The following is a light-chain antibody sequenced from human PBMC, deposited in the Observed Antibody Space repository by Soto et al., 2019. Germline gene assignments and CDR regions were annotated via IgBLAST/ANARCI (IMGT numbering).Light chain of an antibody. J-gene: IGKJ2*01. Sequence: DIVMTQSPDSLAVSLGERATINCKSSQSVLYSSNNKNYLAWYQQRPGQPPKLLIYWESTRESGVPDRFSGXXXXXXXXLTLTSLQAEDVAVYYCQQYESTPPTFGQGTKLEIK. V-gene: IGKV4-1*01. CDR3: QQYESTPPT. CDR1: QSVLYSSNNKNY. CDR2: WES.